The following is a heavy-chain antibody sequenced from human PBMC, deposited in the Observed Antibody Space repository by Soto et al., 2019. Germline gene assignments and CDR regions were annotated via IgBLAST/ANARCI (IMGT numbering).Heavy chain of an antibody. CDR3: ARDVLRFLEWLYYYYGMDV. CDR1: GFTFSSYA. J-gene: IGHJ6*02. V-gene: IGHV3-30-3*01. Sequence: GGSLRLSCAASGFTFSSYAMHWVRQAPGKGLEWVAVISYDGSSKYYADSVKGRFTISRDNSKNTLYLQMNSLRAEDTAVYYCARDVLRFLEWLYYYYGMDVWGQGTTVTVSS. D-gene: IGHD3-3*01. CDR2: ISYDGSSK.